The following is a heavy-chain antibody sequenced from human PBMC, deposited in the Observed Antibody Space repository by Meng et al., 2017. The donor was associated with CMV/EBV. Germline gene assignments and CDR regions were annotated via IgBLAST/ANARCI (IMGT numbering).Heavy chain of an antibody. Sequence: SVKVSCKASGGTFSSYAISWVRQATGQGLEWMGGIIPIFGTANYAQKFQGRVTITTDESTSTAYMELSSLRSEDTAVYYCARKRYNWNYSTAPYYYGMDVWGQGTTVTVSS. J-gene: IGHJ6*02. D-gene: IGHD1-7*01. CDR1: GGTFSSYA. CDR2: IIPIFGTA. CDR3: ARKRYNWNYSTAPYYYGMDV. V-gene: IGHV1-69*05.